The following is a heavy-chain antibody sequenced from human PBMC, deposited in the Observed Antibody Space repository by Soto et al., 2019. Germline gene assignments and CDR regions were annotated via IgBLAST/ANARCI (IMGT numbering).Heavy chain of an antibody. Sequence: QLQLQESGSGLVKPSQTLSLTCAVSGGSISSGGYSWSWIRQPPGKGLEWIGYIYHSGSTYYNPCLKSRGTISVDRSKNQFSLKLSSVTAADTAVYYCASAGGLGAVAADYWGQGTLVTVSS. J-gene: IGHJ4*02. CDR1: GGSISSGGYS. V-gene: IGHV4-30-2*01. CDR2: IYHSGST. CDR3: ASAGGLGAVAADY. D-gene: IGHD6-19*01.